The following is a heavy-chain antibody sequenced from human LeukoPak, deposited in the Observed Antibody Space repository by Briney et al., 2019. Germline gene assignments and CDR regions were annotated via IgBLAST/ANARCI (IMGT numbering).Heavy chain of an antibody. CDR3: AKDSIPLTTMVRGVHDY. Sequence: PGGSLRLSCAASGFTFSSYGMHRVRQAPGKGLEWVAFIRYDGSNKYYADSVKGRFTISRDNSRNTLFLQMNSLRAEDTAVYYCAKDSIPLTTMVRGVHDYWGQGTLVTVSS. D-gene: IGHD3-10*01. J-gene: IGHJ4*02. CDR1: GFTFSSYG. CDR2: IRYDGSNK. V-gene: IGHV3-30*02.